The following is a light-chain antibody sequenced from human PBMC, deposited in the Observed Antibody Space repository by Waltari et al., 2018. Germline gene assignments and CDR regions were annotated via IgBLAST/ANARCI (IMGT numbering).Light chain of an antibody. CDR1: KGISNY. CDR3: QEYNSAPDT. Sequence: DIQMTQSPSSLSASVGDRVTITCRASKGISNYLAWYQQQPGKVPKLLIYAASTLQSGVPSRFSGSGSGTDFTLTISSLQPEDVATYYCQEYNSAPDTFGQGTRLEIK. J-gene: IGKJ5*01. V-gene: IGKV1-27*01. CDR2: AAS.